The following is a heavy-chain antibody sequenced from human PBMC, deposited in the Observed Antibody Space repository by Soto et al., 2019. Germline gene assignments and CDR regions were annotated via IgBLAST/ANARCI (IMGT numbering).Heavy chain of an antibody. D-gene: IGHD6-19*01. CDR2: ISGSGGSA. CDR1: GFSLGSSG. Sequence: GCSLRLSCAASGFSLGSSGMSWVRQAPGKGLEWVSSISGSGGSAYYADSVKGRFTISRDNSKNTLYLQMRSLRAEDTAVYYCASSLSQAGYYYYGMNVWGQGTTVTASS. J-gene: IGHJ6*02. CDR3: ASSLSQAGYYYYGMNV. V-gene: IGHV3-23*01.